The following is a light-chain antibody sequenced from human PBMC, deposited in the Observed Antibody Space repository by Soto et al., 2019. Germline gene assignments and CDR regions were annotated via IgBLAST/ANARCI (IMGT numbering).Light chain of an antibody. V-gene: IGKV3-15*01. CDR2: GAS. Sequence: EIVMTQSPATLSVSPGERATLSCRASQSVSSNLAWYQQKPGQAPRLLIYGASTRATGIPARFSGSGSGTEFTLTISSLQSEHFAVYYCQQYNNWPPEYTFGQGTKLEIK. CDR3: QQYNNWPPEYT. CDR1: QSVSSN. J-gene: IGKJ2*01.